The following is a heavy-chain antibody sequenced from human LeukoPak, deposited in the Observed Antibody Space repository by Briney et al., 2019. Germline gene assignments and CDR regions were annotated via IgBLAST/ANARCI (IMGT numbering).Heavy chain of an antibody. D-gene: IGHD6-19*01. CDR3: ARDPYNTAVANTNGWFDP. Sequence: GGSLRLSCAASGFTFSSYAMSWVRRAPGKGLERVSSISGSGADTYYTQSVKGRFSISRDNSKNTLILQMDSLRADDTALYFCARDPYNTAVANTNGWFDPWGQGTLVTVSS. CDR2: ISGSGADT. J-gene: IGHJ5*02. CDR1: GFTFSSYA. V-gene: IGHV3-23*01.